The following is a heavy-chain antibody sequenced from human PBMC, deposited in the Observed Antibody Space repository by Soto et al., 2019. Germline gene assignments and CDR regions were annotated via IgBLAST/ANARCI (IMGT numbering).Heavy chain of an antibody. Sequence: PGESLKISCKGSGYSFAGYWITWVRRKPGKGLEWMGRIDPSDSQTYYSPSFRGHVTISVTKSITTVFLQWSSLRASDTAMYYCARQIYCSDTGPYFQYYFDSWGQGTPVTVSS. V-gene: IGHV5-10-1*01. J-gene: IGHJ4*02. CDR1: GYSFAGYW. D-gene: IGHD3-22*01. CDR2: IDPSDSQT. CDR3: ARQIYCSDTGPYFQYYFDS.